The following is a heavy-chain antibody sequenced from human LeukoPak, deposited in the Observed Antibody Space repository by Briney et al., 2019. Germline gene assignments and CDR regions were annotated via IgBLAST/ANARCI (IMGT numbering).Heavy chain of an antibody. CDR1: GFTVSSNY. CDR3: ARAPMAISIDSSPFDY. V-gene: IGHV3-66*01. J-gene: IGHJ4*02. Sequence: QSGGSLRLSCAASGFTVSSNYMSWVRQAPGKGLEWVSVIYSGGSTYYADSVKGRFTISRDNSKNTLYLQMNSLRAEDTAVYYCARAPMAISIDSSPFDYWGQGTLVTVSS. CDR2: IYSGGST. D-gene: IGHD2-21*01.